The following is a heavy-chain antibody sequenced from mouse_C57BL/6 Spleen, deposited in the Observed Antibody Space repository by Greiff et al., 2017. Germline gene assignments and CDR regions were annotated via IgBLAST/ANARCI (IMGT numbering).Heavy chain of an antibody. CDR3: ERRPTSGASY. CDR2: IYPRSGNT. D-gene: IGHD6-1*01. Sequence: QVQLQQSGAALARPGASVKLSCKASGYTFTSYGLSWVKQRTGQGLEWIGEIYPRSGNTYYNEKFKGKATLTADKYSSTAYMDLRSLTSEDYSFYCWERRPTSGASYGGQGTTLTVSS. J-gene: IGHJ2*01. CDR1: GYTFTSYG. V-gene: IGHV1-81*01.